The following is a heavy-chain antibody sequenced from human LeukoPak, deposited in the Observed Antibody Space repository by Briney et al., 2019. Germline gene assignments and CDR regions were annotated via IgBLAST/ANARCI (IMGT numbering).Heavy chain of an antibody. Sequence: GASVKVSCKASGYTFTGYYMHWVRQAPGQGLEWMGRINPNSGGTNYAQKFQGRVTMTRDTSTSTAYMELSRLRSDDTAVYYCAITLRYCSSTSCYGSDPWGQGTLVTVSS. D-gene: IGHD2-2*01. J-gene: IGHJ5*02. CDR3: AITLRYCSSTSCYGSDP. CDR1: GYTFTGYY. CDR2: INPNSGGT. V-gene: IGHV1-2*06.